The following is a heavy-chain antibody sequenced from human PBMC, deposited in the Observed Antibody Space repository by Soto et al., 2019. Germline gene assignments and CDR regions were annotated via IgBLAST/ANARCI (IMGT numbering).Heavy chain of an antibody. CDR2: IYYSGST. CDR3: ARAEGNGRFDY. J-gene: IGHJ4*02. Sequence: SETLSLTCTVSGGSISSGDYYWSWIRQPPGKGLEWIGYIYYSGSTYYNPSLKSRVTISVDTSKNQFSLKLSSVTAADTAVYYCARAEGNGRFDYWGQGTLVTVSS. V-gene: IGHV4-30-4*01. CDR1: GGSISSGDYY.